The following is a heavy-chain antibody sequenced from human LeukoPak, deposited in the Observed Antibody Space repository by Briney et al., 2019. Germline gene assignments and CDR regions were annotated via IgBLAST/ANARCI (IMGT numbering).Heavy chain of an antibody. D-gene: IGHD6-19*01. J-gene: IGHJ3*02. CDR1: GYTFTSYG. CDR3: ARAHGAVAGTGAFDI. CDR2: ISAYNGNT. V-gene: IGHV1-18*01. Sequence: EASVKVSCKASGYTFTSYGISWVRQAPGQGGEWMGWISAYNGNTNYAQKLQGRVTMTTDTSTSTAYMELRSLRSDDTAVYYCARAHGAVAGTGAFDIWGQGTMVTVSS.